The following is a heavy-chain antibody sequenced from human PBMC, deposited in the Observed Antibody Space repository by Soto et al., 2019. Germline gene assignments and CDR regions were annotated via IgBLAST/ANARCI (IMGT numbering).Heavy chain of an antibody. Sequence: QVQLVESGGGVVQPGRSLRLSCAASGFTFSSYAMHWVRQAPGKGLEWVAVISYDGSNKYYADSVKGRFTISRDNSKNTVYLQMNSLRAEDTAVYYCASPEGDGGVITSWGQGTLVTVSS. CDR3: ASPEGDGGVITS. J-gene: IGHJ4*02. CDR2: ISYDGSNK. V-gene: IGHV3-30-3*01. D-gene: IGHD3-16*02. CDR1: GFTFSSYA.